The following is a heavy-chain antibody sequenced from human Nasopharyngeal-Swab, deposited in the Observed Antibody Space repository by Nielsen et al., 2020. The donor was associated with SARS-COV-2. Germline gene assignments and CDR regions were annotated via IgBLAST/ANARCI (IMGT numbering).Heavy chain of an antibody. Sequence: GESLKISCAASGFTFSSYSMNWVRQAPGKGLEWVLSISSSSSYIYYADSVKGRFTISRDNAKNSLYLQMNSLRAEDTAVYYCARDGEYYDFWSGYSPNWFDPWGQGTLVTVSS. CDR1: GFTFSSYS. V-gene: IGHV3-21*01. D-gene: IGHD3-3*01. J-gene: IGHJ5*02. CDR3: ARDGEYYDFWSGYSPNWFDP. CDR2: ISSSSSYI.